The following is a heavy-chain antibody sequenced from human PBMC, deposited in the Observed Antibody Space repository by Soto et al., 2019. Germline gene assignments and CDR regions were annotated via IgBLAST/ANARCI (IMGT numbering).Heavy chain of an antibody. Sequence: QVQLVESGEAVSHPGRPLGPSFAAPGFPSSTSGIHWARQAPAKGLEWVAFTSFDGSSGYYADSVRGRFTISRDNSNNTLYLQMNSLRAEDTAVYYCAKSPPAVAGYFDYWGQGTLVTVSS. CDR3: AKSPPAVAGYFDY. CDR1: GFPSSTSG. V-gene: IGHV3-30*18. J-gene: IGHJ4*02. D-gene: IGHD6-19*01. CDR2: TSFDGSSG.